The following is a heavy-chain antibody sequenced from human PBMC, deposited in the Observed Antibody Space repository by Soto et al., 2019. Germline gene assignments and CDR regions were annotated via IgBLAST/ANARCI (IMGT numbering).Heavy chain of an antibody. CDR2: INPSGGST. CDR1: GYTFTSYY. Sequence: ASVKVSCKASGYTFTSYYMHWVRQAPGQGLEWMGIINPSGGSTSYAQKFQGRVTMTRDTSTSTVYMELSSLRSEDTAMYYCARHERCSSTSCYWDFDYWGQGTLVTVSS. D-gene: IGHD2-2*01. CDR3: ARHERCSSTSCYWDFDY. J-gene: IGHJ4*02. V-gene: IGHV1-46*01.